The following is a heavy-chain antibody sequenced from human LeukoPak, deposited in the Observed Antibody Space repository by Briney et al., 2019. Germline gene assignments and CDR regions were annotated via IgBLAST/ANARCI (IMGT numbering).Heavy chain of an antibody. CDR2: ISSSSSYI. CDR1: GFTFSSYS. V-gene: IGHV3-21*01. D-gene: IGHD3-22*01. Sequence: GGSLRLSCAASGFTFSSYSMNWVRQAPGKGLEWVSSISSSSSYIYYADSVKGRFTISRDNAKNSLYLQMNSLRAEDTAVYYCARTYYYDSSGYYALDYWGQGTLVTVSS. CDR3: ARTYYYDSSGYYALDY. J-gene: IGHJ4*02.